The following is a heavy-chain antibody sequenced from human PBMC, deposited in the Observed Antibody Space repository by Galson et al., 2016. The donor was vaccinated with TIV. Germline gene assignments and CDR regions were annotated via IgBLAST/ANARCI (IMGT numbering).Heavy chain of an antibody. D-gene: IGHD3-9*01. Sequence: SVKVSCKASGYPFTGYYIHWVRRAPGQGLEWMGWIDPNSGDTYYAQKFEGRVTMTRDTSINTAYMELNRLRSDDTAVYYCARDYALLTGHSSFDYWGQGTLVTVSS. J-gene: IGHJ4*02. CDR2: IDPNSGDT. V-gene: IGHV1-2*02. CDR3: ARDYALLTGHSSFDY. CDR1: GYPFTGYY.